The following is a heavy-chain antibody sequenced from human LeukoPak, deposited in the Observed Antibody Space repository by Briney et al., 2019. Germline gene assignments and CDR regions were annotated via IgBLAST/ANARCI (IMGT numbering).Heavy chain of an antibody. J-gene: IGHJ3*02. CDR2: ISSSSSYI. CDR1: GFTFSSYS. Sequence: GGSLRLSCAASGFTFSSYSMNWVRQAPGKGLEWVSSISSSSSYIYYADSVKGRFTISRDNAKNSLYLQMNSLRAEDTAVYYCARESIVLMVYAIGAFDIWGQGTMVTVSS. D-gene: IGHD2-8*01. CDR3: ARESIVLMVYAIGAFDI. V-gene: IGHV3-21*01.